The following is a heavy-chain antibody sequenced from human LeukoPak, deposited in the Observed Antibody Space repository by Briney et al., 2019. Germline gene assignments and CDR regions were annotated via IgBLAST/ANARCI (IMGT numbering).Heavy chain of an antibody. Sequence: SETLSLTCTVSGTSINTYSWSWIRQTPGKGLEGIGNIHTSGGTNYSPSLKSRVTISADTSRNQFSLKLTSVTAADTAVYYCARLESSWYYYYYYYMDVWGKGTTVTVSS. J-gene: IGHJ6*03. V-gene: IGHV4-4*09. D-gene: IGHD6-13*01. CDR3: ARLESSWYYYYYYYMDV. CDR1: GTSINTYS. CDR2: IHTSGGT.